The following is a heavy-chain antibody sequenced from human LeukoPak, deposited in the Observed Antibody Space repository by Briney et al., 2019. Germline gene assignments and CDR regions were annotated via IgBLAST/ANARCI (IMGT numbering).Heavy chain of an antibody. D-gene: IGHD2-21*02. Sequence: QPGGSLRLSRAASGFTVSSNYMSWVRQAPGKGLEWVSVIYSGGSTYYADSVKGRFTISRDNSKNTLYLQMNSLRAEDTAVYYCARVSDCGGDCYSEYYFDYWGQGTLVTVSS. V-gene: IGHV3-66*01. CDR1: GFTVSSNY. CDR2: IYSGGST. J-gene: IGHJ4*02. CDR3: ARVSDCGGDCYSEYYFDY.